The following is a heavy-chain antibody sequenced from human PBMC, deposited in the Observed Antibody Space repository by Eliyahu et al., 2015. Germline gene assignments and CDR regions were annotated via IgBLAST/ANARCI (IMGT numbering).Heavy chain of an antibody. CDR3: ARGLGYCSSTSCYALFDY. J-gene: IGHJ4*02. V-gene: IGHV3-30*03. D-gene: IGHD2-2*01. CDR1: GFTFXXXG. Sequence: QVQLVESGGGVVQPGRSLRLXCXASGFTFXXXGXHWVRQAPGKGLEWVAVISYDGSNKYYADSVKGRFTISRDNSKNTLYLQMNSLRAEDTAVYYCARGLGYCSSTSCYALFDYWGQGTLVTVSS. CDR2: ISYDGSNK.